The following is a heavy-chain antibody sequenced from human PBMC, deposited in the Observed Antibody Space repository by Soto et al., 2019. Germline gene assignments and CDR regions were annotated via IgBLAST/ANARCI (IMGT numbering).Heavy chain of an antibody. J-gene: IGHJ6*02. Sequence: SGPTLVNPTQTLTLTCTFSGFSLSTSGMCVSWIRQPPGEALEWLALIDWDDDKYYSTSLKTRLTISKDTSKNQVVLTMTNMDPVDTATYYCARIVRGVVCPSCYGMDVWGQGTTVTVSS. CDR3: ARIVRGVVCPSCYGMDV. V-gene: IGHV2-70*01. CDR2: IDWDDDK. CDR1: GFSLSTSGMC. D-gene: IGHD3-3*01.